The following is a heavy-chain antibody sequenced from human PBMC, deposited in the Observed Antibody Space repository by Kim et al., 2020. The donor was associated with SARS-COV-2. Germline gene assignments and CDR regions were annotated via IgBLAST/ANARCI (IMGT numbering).Heavy chain of an antibody. J-gene: IGHJ2*01. CDR1: GFTFTDYY. Sequence: GGSLRLSCVASGFTFTDYYMTWIRQVPGQGLEWVSHITNPGDYTKYADSVRGRFTVSRDNAKRSIYLQMANLRREDTAMYYCARNVGFKQAVVGLFDLWG. V-gene: IGHV3-11*03. CDR2: ITNPGDYT. D-gene: IGHD6-19*01. CDR3: ARNVGFKQAVVGLFDL.